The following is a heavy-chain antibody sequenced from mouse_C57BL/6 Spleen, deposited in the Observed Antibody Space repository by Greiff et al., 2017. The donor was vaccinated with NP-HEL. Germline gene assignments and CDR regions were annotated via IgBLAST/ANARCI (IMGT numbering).Heavy chain of an antibody. J-gene: IGHJ2*01. Sequence: VQLQQSGAELVKPGASVKLSCKASGYTFTSYWMHWVKQRPGRGLEWIGRIDPNSGGTKYNEKFKGKATLTVDKPSSTAYMRLSSLTSEDSAVYYCAREGWDAGFDYWGQGTTLTVSS. CDR2: IDPNSGGT. CDR3: AREGWDAGFDY. CDR1: GYTFTSYW. D-gene: IGHD3-3*01. V-gene: IGHV1-72*01.